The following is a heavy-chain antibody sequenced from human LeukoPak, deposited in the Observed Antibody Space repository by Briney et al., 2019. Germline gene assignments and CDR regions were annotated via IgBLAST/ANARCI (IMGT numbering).Heavy chain of an antibody. D-gene: IGHD4-23*01. J-gene: IGHJ5*02. CDR3: ARGIFYGGRNQYIWFDL. V-gene: IGHV4-34*01. CDR1: GGPFRGFF. Sequence: PSETLSLTCAVYGGPFRGFFWSWIRQAPGKGLEWIGEISHSGSSNYNPSPKSRTTISVDTSKSQFSLRLTSVTAADTAVYYCARGIFYGGRNQYIWFDLWGQGTLVTVS. CDR2: ISHSGSS.